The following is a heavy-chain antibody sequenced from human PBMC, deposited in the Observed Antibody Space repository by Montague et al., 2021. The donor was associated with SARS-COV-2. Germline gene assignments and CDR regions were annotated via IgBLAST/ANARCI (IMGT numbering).Heavy chain of an antibody. CDR1: GASFSGYH. CDR2: VIHSGNT. Sequence: SETLSLTCAVYGASFSGYHWTWIRQSPGRGLEWIGEVIHSGNTYYNLSLKSRLTMSVDIYKKQFSLRLSSVTAADTAVYFCAKGSQIYDTRGLRAGWFDPWGQGTLVTVSS. D-gene: IGHD3-22*01. V-gene: IGHV4-34*01. CDR3: AKGSQIYDTRGLRAGWFDP. J-gene: IGHJ5*02.